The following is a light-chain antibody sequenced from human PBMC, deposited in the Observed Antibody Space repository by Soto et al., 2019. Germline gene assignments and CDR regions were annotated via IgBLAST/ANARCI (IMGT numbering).Light chain of an antibody. CDR3: SSFTSRFTFV. CDR2: EVT. J-gene: IGLJ1*01. V-gene: IGLV2-14*01. CDR1: RSDVGAYNY. Sequence: QSALTQPASVSGSPGQSIAISCTGTRSDVGAYNYVSWYQQHPDKAPKLMISEVTNRPSGVSDRCSGSKSGNTASLTISGLQAEDEADYYCSSFTSRFTFVFGTGTKLTVL.